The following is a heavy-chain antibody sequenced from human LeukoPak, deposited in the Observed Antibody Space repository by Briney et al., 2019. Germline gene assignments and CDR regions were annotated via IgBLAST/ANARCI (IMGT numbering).Heavy chain of an antibody. Sequence: PSETLSLTCAVSGGSISSTSYYWAWIRQPPGKGLEWIGTIYYSGSTYHNPSLKSRVTLSVDTSRNQFSLRLSSVDAADTAVYYCAKAGVRYFDSSGLYAFVFWGQGTTVTVSS. V-gene: IGHV4-39*01. CDR3: AKAGVRYFDSSGLYAFVF. J-gene: IGHJ3*01. CDR2: IYYSGST. CDR1: GGSISSTSYY. D-gene: IGHD3-22*01.